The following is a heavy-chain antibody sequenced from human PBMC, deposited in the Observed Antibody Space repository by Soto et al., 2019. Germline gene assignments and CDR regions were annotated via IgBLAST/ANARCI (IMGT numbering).Heavy chain of an antibody. D-gene: IGHD2-21*01. CDR1: GFTFSNYE. V-gene: IGHV3-64*02. J-gene: IGHJ4*02. Sequence: GGSLRLSCAGSGFTFSNYEMHWVRQAPGKGLEYVSTISSDGGSTYYADSVKGRFTISRDNSKSTLYLHMGSLRVEDMAVYYCARASQALGGYSDYCGQGTLVTVSS. CDR2: ISSDGGST. CDR3: ARASQALGGYSDY.